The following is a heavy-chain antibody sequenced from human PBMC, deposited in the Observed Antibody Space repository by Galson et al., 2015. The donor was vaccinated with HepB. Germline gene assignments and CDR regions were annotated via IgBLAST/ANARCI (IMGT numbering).Heavy chain of an antibody. Sequence: SLRLSCAASGFTFSSYAMSWLRQAPGKGLEWVSYISSSSSTIYYADSVKGRFTISRDNAKNSLYLQMNSLRAEDTAVYYCARDWDFWSGYYTYFDYWGQGTLVTVSS. CDR3: ARDWDFWSGYYTYFDY. CDR1: GFTFSSYA. V-gene: IGHV3-48*01. CDR2: ISSSSSTI. D-gene: IGHD3-3*01. J-gene: IGHJ4*02.